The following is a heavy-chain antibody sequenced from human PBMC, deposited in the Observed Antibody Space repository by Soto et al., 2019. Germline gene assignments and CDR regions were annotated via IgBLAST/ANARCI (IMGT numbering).Heavy chain of an antibody. J-gene: IGHJ6*02. D-gene: IGHD3-9*01. CDR2: INPNSGGT. CDR3: ARVPRYDILTGYSYYYYGMDV. V-gene: IGHV1-2*02. CDR1: GYTFTGYY. Sequence: ASVKGSCQASGYTFTGYYMHWVRQAPGQGLEWMGWINPNSGGTNYAQKFQGRVTMTRDTSISTAYMELSRLRSDDTAVYYCARVPRYDILTGYSYYYYGMDVWGQGTTVTVSS.